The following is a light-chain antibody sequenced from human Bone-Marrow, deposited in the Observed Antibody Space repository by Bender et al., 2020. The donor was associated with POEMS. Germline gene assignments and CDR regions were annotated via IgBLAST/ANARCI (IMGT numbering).Light chain of an antibody. J-gene: IGLJ2*01. CDR2: EVS. Sequence: QSALTQPASVSGSPGESVTISCTGTSGDIGTYNYVSWYLQHPGKAPKLLIYEVSKRPSGVSNRFSGSNSGNTATLSISRVEVGDEADYYCQVWESTTDHHVVFGGGTKLTVL. V-gene: IGLV2-14*01. CDR3: QVWESTTDHHVV. CDR1: SGDIGTYNY.